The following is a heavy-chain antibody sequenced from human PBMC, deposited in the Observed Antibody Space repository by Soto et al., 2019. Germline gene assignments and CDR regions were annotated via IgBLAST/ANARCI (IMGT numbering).Heavy chain of an antibody. D-gene: IGHD3-3*01. CDR1: GGTFGNTA. CDR2: IVPMFGTA. CDR3: AREGDPGYSFWSGPLGGGRFDP. V-gene: IGHV1-69*12. Sequence: QVQLVQSGAEVKEPGSSVNVSCKTSGGTFGNTAVTWVRQAPGQGLERIGGIVPMFGTANYAQKFRGRVTITADESTSTAYMELSSLRSDDTAVYYCAREGDPGYSFWSGPLGGGRFDPWGQGTLVTVSS. J-gene: IGHJ5*02.